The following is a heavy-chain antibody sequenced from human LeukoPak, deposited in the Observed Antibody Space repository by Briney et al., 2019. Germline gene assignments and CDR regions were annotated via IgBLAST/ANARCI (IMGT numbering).Heavy chain of an antibody. J-gene: IGHJ4*02. CDR2: IKQDGSKK. CDR1: GFTFSSYW. D-gene: IGHD3-22*01. V-gene: IGHV3-7*01. CDR3: ARDLADYYDSSGYFY. Sequence: LPGGSLRLSCAASGFTFSSYWMSWVRQAPGKGLEWVANIKQDGSKKYYVDSVKGRFTISRDNAKNSLYLQMNSLRAEDTAVYYCARDLADYYDSSGYFYWGQGTLVTVSS.